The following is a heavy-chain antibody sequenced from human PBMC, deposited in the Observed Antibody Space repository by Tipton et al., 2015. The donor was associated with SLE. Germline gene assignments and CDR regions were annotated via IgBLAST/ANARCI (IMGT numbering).Heavy chain of an antibody. Sequence: SLRLSCAASGFTFSSYEMNWVRQAPGKGLEWVSYISSSGSTIYYADSVKGRFTISRDNAKNSLYLQMNSLRAEDTAVYYCARGDQWASGWYSDYWGQGTLVTVSS. J-gene: IGHJ4*02. V-gene: IGHV3-48*03. CDR2: ISSSGSTI. D-gene: IGHD6-19*01. CDR3: ARGDQWASGWYSDY. CDR1: GFTFSSYE.